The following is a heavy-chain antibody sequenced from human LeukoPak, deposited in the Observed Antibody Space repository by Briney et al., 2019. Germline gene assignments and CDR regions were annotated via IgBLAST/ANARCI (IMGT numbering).Heavy chain of an antibody. D-gene: IGHD3-16*01. J-gene: IGHJ6*02. CDR1: GFSFGRYS. CDR3: SRERFYGMDV. CDR2: ISDDGRTK. Sequence: GGSLRLSCAASGFSFGRYSMDWVRQALGKGLAWIAYISDDGRTKYYADSVKGRFTISRDNDNDSVFLEMNSLRNEDTAVYYCSRERFYGMDVWGQGTTVSVTS. V-gene: IGHV3-48*02.